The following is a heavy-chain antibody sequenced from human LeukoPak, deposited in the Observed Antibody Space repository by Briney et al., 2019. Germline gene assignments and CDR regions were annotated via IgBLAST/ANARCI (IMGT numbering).Heavy chain of an antibody. CDR1: GVSITTGSYY. CDR2: IYYSGRT. CDR3: FSSGWYWDY. D-gene: IGHD6-19*01. V-gene: IGHV4-31*06. Sequence: PSETLSPTCNVSGVSITTGSYYWTWIRQHPGKGLEWIGFIYYSGRTDYSPSLKSRAAISLDTSKNQFSLKLNSVTAADTAVYYCFSSGWYWDYWGQGTLVTVSS. J-gene: IGHJ4*02.